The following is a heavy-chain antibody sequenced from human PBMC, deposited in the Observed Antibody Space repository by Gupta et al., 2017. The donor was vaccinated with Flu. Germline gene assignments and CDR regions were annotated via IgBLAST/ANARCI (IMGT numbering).Heavy chain of an antibody. J-gene: IGHJ1*01. CDR3: ARGDVQR. V-gene: IGHV3-72*01. Sequence: MDWVRQAPGKGLEWVARIRNKGTGYTTAYAASVQGRFTISRDDSRNSLYLQLNSLKTEDTAVYYCARGDVQRWGQGTLVTVSS. CDR2: IRNKGTGYTT.